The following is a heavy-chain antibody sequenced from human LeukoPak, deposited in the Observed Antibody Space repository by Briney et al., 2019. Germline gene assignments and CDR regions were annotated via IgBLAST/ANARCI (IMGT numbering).Heavy chain of an antibody. J-gene: IGHJ6*02. Sequence: ASVKVSCKASGYTFTSYDINWVRQATGQGLEWMGRMNPNSGNTGYAQKFQGRVTMTRNTSISTAYMELSSLRSEDTAVYYCARFTQRSWLQTLRYYYGMDVWGQGTTVTVSS. D-gene: IGHD5-24*01. CDR1: GYTFTSYD. V-gene: IGHV1-8*01. CDR2: MNPNSGNT. CDR3: ARFTQRSWLQTLRYYYGMDV.